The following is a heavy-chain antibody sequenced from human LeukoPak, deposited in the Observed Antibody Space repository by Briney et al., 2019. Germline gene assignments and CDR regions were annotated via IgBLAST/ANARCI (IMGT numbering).Heavy chain of an antibody. CDR1: GFTFSSYW. CDR2: IKQDGSEK. CDR3: ARGAGRGLWFGELLYDY. Sequence: GGSLRLSCAASGFTFSSYWMSWVRQAPGKGLEWVANIKQDGSEKYYVDSVKGRFTISRDNAKNSLYLQMNSLRAEDTAVYYCARGAGRGLWFGELLYDYWGQGTLVTVSS. V-gene: IGHV3-7*01. J-gene: IGHJ4*02. D-gene: IGHD3-10*01.